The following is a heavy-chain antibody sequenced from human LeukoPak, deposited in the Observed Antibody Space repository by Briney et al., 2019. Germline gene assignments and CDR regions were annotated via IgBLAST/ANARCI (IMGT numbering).Heavy chain of an antibody. D-gene: IGHD3-22*01. CDR1: GFTFDDYA. V-gene: IGHV3-9*01. J-gene: IGHJ4*02. CDR3: AKDGGGYYYDSSGSNFDY. CDR2: ISWNSGSI. Sequence: GGSLRLSCAASGFTFDDYAMHWVGQAPGKGLEWVSGISWNSGSIGYADSVKGRFTISRDNAKNSLYLQMNSLRAEDTALYYCAKDGGGYYYDSSGSNFDYWGQGTLVTVSS.